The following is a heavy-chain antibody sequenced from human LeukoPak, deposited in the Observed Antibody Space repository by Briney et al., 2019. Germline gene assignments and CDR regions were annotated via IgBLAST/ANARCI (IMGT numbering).Heavy chain of an antibody. CDR1: GDSIRIGDYR. CDR2: IYYIGTA. V-gene: IGHV4-30-4*01. J-gene: IGHJ1*01. D-gene: IGHD4-17*01. CDR3: ARVDYGELYFQH. Sequence: PSETLSLTCSVSGDSIRIGDYRWSWIRQSPGNGLEWIGYIYYIGTAYYNPSLRSRVALSADTSKNQFSLKLSSVTAADTAVYYCARVDYGELYFQHWGQGTLVTVSS.